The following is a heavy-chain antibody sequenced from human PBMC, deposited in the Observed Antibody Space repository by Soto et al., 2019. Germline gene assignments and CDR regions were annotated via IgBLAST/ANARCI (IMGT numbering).Heavy chain of an antibody. CDR2: IYNSGRT. D-gene: IGHD1-26*01. V-gene: IGHV4-59*12. J-gene: IGHJ6*02. CDR3: ARVSGSSYYGMDV. CDR1: GGFISSYY. Sequence: SEALCLTWTVSGGFISSYYWSWSRQPPGKGLEWIGYIYNSGRTNYNPSLKSRVTISVDKSKNQFSLKLSSVTAADTAVYYCARVSGSSYYGMDVWGQGTTVTVSS.